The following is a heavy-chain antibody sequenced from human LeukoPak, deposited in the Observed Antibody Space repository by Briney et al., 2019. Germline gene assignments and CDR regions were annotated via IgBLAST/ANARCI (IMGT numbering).Heavy chain of an antibody. Sequence: ASVKVSCKVSGYTLTELSMHWVRQAPGKGLEWMGGFDPEDGETIYAQKFQGRVTMTEDTSTDTAYMELSSLRSEDTAVYYCATKGRGGITMILYGMDVWGQGTTATVSS. D-gene: IGHD3-22*01. V-gene: IGHV1-24*01. CDR3: ATKGRGGITMILYGMDV. CDR1: GYTLTELS. CDR2: FDPEDGET. J-gene: IGHJ6*02.